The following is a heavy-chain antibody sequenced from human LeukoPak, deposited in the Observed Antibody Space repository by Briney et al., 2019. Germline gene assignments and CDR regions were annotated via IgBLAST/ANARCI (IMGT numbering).Heavy chain of an antibody. D-gene: IGHD3-22*01. CDR1: GFTVSSNY. CDR2: IYSGGST. V-gene: IGHV3-53*01. Sequence: GGSLRLSCAASGFTVSSNYMSWVRQAPGKGLEWVSVIYSGGSTYYADSVKGRFTISRDNSKNTLYLQMNSLRAEDTAVYYCAASQPSITMIVVVTLDYWGQGTLVTVSS. CDR3: AASQPSITMIVVVTLDY. J-gene: IGHJ4*02.